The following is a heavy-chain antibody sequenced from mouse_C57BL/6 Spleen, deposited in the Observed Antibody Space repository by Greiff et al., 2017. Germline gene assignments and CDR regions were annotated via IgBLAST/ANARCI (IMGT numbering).Heavy chain of an antibody. CDR3: TRGGTAQATAWFAY. V-gene: IGHV5-9-1*02. CDR2: ISSGGDYI. D-gene: IGHD3-2*02. Sequence: EVQLVESGEGLVKPGGSLKLSCAASGFTFSSYAMSWVRQTPEKRLEWVAYISSGGDYIYYADTVKGRFTISRDNARNTLYLQMSSLKSEDTAMYYCTRGGTAQATAWFAYWGQGTLVTVSA. J-gene: IGHJ3*01. CDR1: GFTFSSYA.